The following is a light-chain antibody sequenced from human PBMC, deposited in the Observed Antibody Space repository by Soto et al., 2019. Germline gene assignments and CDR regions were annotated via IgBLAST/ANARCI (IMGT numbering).Light chain of an antibody. CDR3: QQYGSSALT. CDR1: QSVSSIY. J-gene: IGKJ4*01. V-gene: IGKV3-20*01. Sequence: SVLPKSPGTLSLSPGERATLSCRASQSVSSIYLAWYQQKPGQAPRLLIYGASSRATGIPDRFSGSGSGTDFTLTISRLEPEDFAVYYCQQYGSSALTFGGGTKVDIK. CDR2: GAS.